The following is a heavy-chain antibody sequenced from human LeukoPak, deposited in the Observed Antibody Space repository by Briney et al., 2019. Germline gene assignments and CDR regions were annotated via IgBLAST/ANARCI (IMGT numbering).Heavy chain of an antibody. V-gene: IGHV7-4-1*02. Sequence: ASVKVSCKASGFTFTSSAVQWVRQAPGQGLEWMGWINTNTGNTTYAQGFTGRFVFSVDTSVSTAYLQISSLKAEDTAVYYCARSVGTAMLYWGQQTLVTVSS. CDR2: INTNTGNT. J-gene: IGHJ4*02. CDR1: GFTFTSSA. D-gene: IGHD5-18*01. CDR3: ARSVGTAMLY.